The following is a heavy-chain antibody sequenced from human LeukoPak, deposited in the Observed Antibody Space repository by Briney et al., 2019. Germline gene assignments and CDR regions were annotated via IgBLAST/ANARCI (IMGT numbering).Heavy chain of an antibody. D-gene: IGHD2-2*01. CDR3: ARVGCSSTSCYASDY. J-gene: IGHJ4*02. CDR1: GGSFSGYY. V-gene: IGHV4-34*01. Sequence: SETLSLTCAVYGGSFSGYYWSWIHQPPGKGLEWIGEINHSGSTNYNPSLKSRVTISVDTSKNQFSLKLSSVTAADTAVYYCARVGCSSTSCYASDYWGQGTLVTVSS. CDR2: INHSGST.